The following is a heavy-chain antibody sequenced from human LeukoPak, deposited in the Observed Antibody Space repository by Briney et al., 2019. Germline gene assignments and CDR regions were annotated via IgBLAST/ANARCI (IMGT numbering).Heavy chain of an antibody. V-gene: IGHV3-66*01. CDR3: IKQVPAAHFDY. Sequence: GGSLRLSCEGSGFSFSSYWMHWVRQAPGKGLEWVSVIYSGGSTYYADSVKGRFTISRDNSKNTLYLQMNSLRAEDTAVYYCIKQVPAAHFDYWGQGTLVTVSS. D-gene: IGHD2-2*01. J-gene: IGHJ4*02. CDR2: IYSGGST. CDR1: GFSFSSYW.